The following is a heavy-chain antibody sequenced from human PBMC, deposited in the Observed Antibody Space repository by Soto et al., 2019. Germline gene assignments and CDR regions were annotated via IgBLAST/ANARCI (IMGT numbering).Heavy chain of an antibody. J-gene: IGHJ6*03. CDR2: INHSGNT. V-gene: IGHV4-34*01. CDR1: GGSFSGYY. CDR3: ASQGLPYFDWSPTPLYYMDV. D-gene: IGHD3-9*01. Sequence: SETLSLTCAVYGGSFSGYYWSWIRQPPGKGLEWIGEINHSGNTNYNPSIKSRVTISVDRSKNQFSLKLSSVTAADTAVYYCASQGLPYFDWSPTPLYYMDVWGKGTTVTVSS.